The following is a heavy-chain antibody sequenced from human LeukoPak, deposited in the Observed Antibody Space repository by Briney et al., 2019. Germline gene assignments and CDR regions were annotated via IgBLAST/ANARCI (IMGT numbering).Heavy chain of an antibody. J-gene: IGHJ5*02. CDR1: GASITSYY. CDR2: IYASGST. Sequence: SETLSLTCTGSGASITSYYWSWIRQPAGKGLEWIGRIYASGSTTYNPSLKSRVTMAVDTSKTQFSLKLSSVTAADTAVYYCARDSGTTGEVKFDPWGQGTLVTVSA. V-gene: IGHV4-4*07. CDR3: ARDSGTTGEVKFDP. D-gene: IGHD3-10*01.